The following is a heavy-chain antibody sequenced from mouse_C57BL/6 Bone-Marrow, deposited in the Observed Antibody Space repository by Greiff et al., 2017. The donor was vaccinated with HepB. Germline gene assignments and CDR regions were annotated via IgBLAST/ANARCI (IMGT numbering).Heavy chain of an antibody. D-gene: IGHD2-5*01. Sequence: VQLQQSGAELVKPGASVKISCKASGYAFSSYWMNWVKQRPGKGLEWIGQIYPGDGDTNYNGKFKGKATLTADKSSSTAYMQLSSLTSEDSAVYFCAPCSNRYYYAMDYWGQGTSVTVSS. CDR1: GYAFSSYW. CDR2: IYPGDGDT. CDR3: APCSNRYYYAMDY. V-gene: IGHV1-80*01. J-gene: IGHJ4*01.